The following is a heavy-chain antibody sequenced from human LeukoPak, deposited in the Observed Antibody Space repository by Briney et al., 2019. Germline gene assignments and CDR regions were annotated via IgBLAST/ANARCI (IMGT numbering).Heavy chain of an antibody. J-gene: IGHJ5*02. CDR1: GDSVSSNSAA. D-gene: IGHD2-2*02. CDR2: TYYRSKWYN. Sequence: SQTLSLTCAISGDSVSSNSAAWNWIRQSPSRGLEWLGRTYYRSKWYNDYAASVKSRITINADTSKNQFSLQLNSVTLEDTAVYYCARGGYCSSTSCYSWFDPWGQGTLVTVSS. CDR3: ARGGYCSSTSCYSWFDP. V-gene: IGHV6-1*01.